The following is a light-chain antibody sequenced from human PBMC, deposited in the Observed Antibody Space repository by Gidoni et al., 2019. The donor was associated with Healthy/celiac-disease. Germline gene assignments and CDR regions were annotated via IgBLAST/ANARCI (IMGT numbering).Light chain of an antibody. CDR3: QQYYSTPPYT. CDR1: QSVLYSSNNKNY. V-gene: IGKV4-1*01. J-gene: IGKJ2*01. CDR2: WAS. Sequence: DIVMTQSPDSLAVSLGERATINCKSSQSVLYSSNNKNYLAWYQQKPGQPPKLLIYWASTRASGVPDRFSGSGSGTDFTLTISSLQAEDVAVYYCQQYYSTPPYTFGQETKLEIK.